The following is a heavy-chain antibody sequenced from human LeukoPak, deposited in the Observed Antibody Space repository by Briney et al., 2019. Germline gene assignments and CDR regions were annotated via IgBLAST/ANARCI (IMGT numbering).Heavy chain of an antibody. CDR2: ISGSGSTI. J-gene: IGHJ4*02. D-gene: IGHD5-18*01. CDR1: GFTFSTYA. Sequence: GGSLRLSCAASGFTFSTYAMSWVRQAPGKGLEWGSYISGSGSTIYYADSVKGRFTISRDNAKDSLYLQMNSLRAEDTAVYYCARVRSGYSHENYFDYWGQGTLVTVSS. CDR3: ARVRSGYSHENYFDY. V-gene: IGHV3-48*03.